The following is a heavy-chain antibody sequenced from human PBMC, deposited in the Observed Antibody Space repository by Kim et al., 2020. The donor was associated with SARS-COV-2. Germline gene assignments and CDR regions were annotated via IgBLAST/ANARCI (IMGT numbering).Heavy chain of an antibody. CDR3: ATSTIEGYCSGGSCPGDY. Sequence: ASVKVSCKVSGYTLTELSMHWVRQAPGKGLEWMGGFDPEDGETIYAQKFQGRVTMTEDTSTDTAYMELSSLRSEDTAVYYCATSTIEGYCSGGSCPGDYWGQGTLVTVSS. J-gene: IGHJ4*02. V-gene: IGHV1-24*01. D-gene: IGHD2-15*01. CDR1: GYTLTELS. CDR2: FDPEDGET.